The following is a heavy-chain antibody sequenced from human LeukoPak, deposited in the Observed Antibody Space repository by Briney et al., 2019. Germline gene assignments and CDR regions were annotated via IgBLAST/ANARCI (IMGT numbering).Heavy chain of an antibody. CDR2: IYSGGST. J-gene: IGHJ6*02. V-gene: IGHV3-53*01. CDR1: GFTVSSNY. CDR3: ARDAVDTANAV. Sequence: PGGSLRLSCAASGFTVSSNYMNWVRQAPGKGLEWVSIIYSGGSTYYADSVKGRFTISRDNSKNTLYLQMNSLRAEDTAVYYCARDAVDTANAVWGQGTTVTVSS. D-gene: IGHD5-18*01.